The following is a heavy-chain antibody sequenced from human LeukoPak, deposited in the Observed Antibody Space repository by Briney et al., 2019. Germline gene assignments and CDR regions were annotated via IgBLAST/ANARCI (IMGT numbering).Heavy chain of an antibody. CDR1: GDSISTYH. CDR2: MQSTGNS. Sequence: PSETLSLTCSVSGDSISTYHWNWIRKPPGKGLEWIGYMQSTGNSNYNPSLKNRVNIFVDMSKNQLVLNLRSVTAADTAVYYCARDKRHSYGRYFDPWGQGMLVTVSS. CDR3: ARDKRHSYGRYFDP. V-gene: IGHV4-59*01. J-gene: IGHJ4*02. D-gene: IGHD5-18*01.